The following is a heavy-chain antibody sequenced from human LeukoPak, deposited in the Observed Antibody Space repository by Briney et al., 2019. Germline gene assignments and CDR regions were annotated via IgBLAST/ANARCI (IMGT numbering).Heavy chain of an antibody. Sequence: GGSLRLSCAASGFTFSSYEMNWVRQAPGKGLEWVAYISSSSSYIYYADSVKGRFTISRDNAKKSLYLQMNSLRAEDTAVYYCARDPPTITLAGNGNDYWGQGTLVTVSS. CDR1: GFTFSSYE. CDR2: ISSSSSYI. D-gene: IGHD6-19*01. V-gene: IGHV3-21*01. J-gene: IGHJ4*02. CDR3: ARDPPTITLAGNGNDY.